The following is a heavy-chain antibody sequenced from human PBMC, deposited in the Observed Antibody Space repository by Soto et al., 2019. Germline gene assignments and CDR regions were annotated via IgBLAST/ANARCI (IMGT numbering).Heavy chain of an antibody. CDR1: GFTFRSYT. Sequence: VQLVESGGGPVKPGGSRRLSCVVSGFTFRSYTMHWVRQAPGKGLEWVSSISSMSDDIYYADSVKGRFTISRDNAKNSVYLQMNSLRVEDPAVYYCASPYRRGWRYGMDVWGQGTTVTVS. J-gene: IGHJ6*02. D-gene: IGHD6-19*01. CDR2: ISSMSDDI. V-gene: IGHV3-21*01. CDR3: ASPYRRGWRYGMDV.